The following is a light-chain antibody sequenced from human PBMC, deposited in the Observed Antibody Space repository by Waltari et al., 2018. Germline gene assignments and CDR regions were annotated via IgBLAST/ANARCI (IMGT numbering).Light chain of an antibody. CDR1: KLGDKY. CDR2: QDN. J-gene: IGLJ2*01. CDR3: QAWDGTTAGVL. Sequence: SYELTQPPSVSVSPGQTASITCSGDKLGDKYASWYQQRPGQSPVMVIYQDNKRPSGIPVRFSGSNSGTTATLTISGTQAMDEADYYFQAWDGTTAGVLFGGGTKLTVL. V-gene: IGLV3-1*01.